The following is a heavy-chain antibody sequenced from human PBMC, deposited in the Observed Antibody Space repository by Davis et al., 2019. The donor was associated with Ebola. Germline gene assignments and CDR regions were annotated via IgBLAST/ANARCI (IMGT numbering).Heavy chain of an antibody. CDR2: ISPNGGSS. CDR1: EFSFSIYA. D-gene: IGHD6-19*01. CDR3: AKVRAVAGIRYQYYFDY. J-gene: IGHJ4*02. V-gene: IGHV3-23*01. Sequence: PGGSLRLSCAASEFSFSIYAMTWVRQAPGKGLEWVSTISPNGGSSHYADSVKGRFTISRDNSKNTLYLQMNSLRAEDTAVYYCAKVRAVAGIRYQYYFDYWGQGTLVTVSS.